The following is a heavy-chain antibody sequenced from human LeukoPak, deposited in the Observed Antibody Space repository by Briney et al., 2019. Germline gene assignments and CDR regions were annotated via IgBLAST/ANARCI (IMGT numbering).Heavy chain of an antibody. CDR3: ARASYCSGGICYYYY. CDR1: GFTFNSYT. CDR2: ISGSGSST. Sequence: GGSLRLSCAASGFTFNSYTMSWVRHAPGKGLEWVSTISGSGSSTYYADSVKGRFTISRDNSKNTLYLQVNSLRAEDTAVYYCARASYCSGGICYYYYWGQGTLVTVSS. D-gene: IGHD2-15*01. J-gene: IGHJ4*02. V-gene: IGHV3-23*01.